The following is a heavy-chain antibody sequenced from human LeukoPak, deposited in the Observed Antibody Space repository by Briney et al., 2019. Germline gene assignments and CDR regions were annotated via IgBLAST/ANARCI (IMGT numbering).Heavy chain of an antibody. Sequence: GGSLRLSCAASGFTFSSYAMHWVRQAPDKGLEWVAGLSYDGSDKYYEDSVKGRFTISRDNSKNTLYLQMNRLRAEDAAMYYCTRVPSPGARHDDILTGPFDYWGQGTLVTVSS. J-gene: IGHJ4*02. V-gene: IGHV3-30*04. CDR3: TRVPSPGARHDDILTGPFDY. CDR2: LSYDGSDK. D-gene: IGHD3-9*01. CDR1: GFTFSSYA.